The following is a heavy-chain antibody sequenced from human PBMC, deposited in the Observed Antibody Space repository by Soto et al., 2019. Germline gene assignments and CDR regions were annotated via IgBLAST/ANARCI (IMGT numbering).Heavy chain of an antibody. D-gene: IGHD3-22*01. J-gene: IGHJ6*02. Sequence: SETLSLTCAVYGGSFSGYYWSWIRQPPGKGLEWIGEINHSGSTNYNPSLKSRVTISVDTSKNQFSLKLSSVTAADTAVYYCARSPITTLYYYYGMVVWGQGTTVTVSS. CDR1: GGSFSGYY. CDR2: INHSGST. CDR3: ARSPITTLYYYYGMVV. V-gene: IGHV4-34*01.